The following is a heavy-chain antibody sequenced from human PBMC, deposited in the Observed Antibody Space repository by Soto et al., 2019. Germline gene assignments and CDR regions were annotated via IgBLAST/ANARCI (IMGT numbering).Heavy chain of an antibody. CDR2: IGAQNGDT. CDR1: GYTFNTYG. CDR3: ARDWRGAEGFDP. D-gene: IGHD3-3*01. V-gene: IGHV1-18*01. J-gene: IGHJ5*02. Sequence: QVQLVQSGPEVKKPGASVKISCTASGYTFNTYGFTWVRQAPGQGLEWMGWIGAQNGDTNYVQKFQGGVTMTTETSTATSYMELRNVTAFDAAVYFCARDWRGAEGFDPWGQGTLVTVSS.